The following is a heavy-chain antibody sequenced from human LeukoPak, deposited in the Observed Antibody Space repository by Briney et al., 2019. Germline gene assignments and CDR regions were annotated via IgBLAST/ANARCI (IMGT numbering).Heavy chain of an antibody. CDR2: IKPDGSDK. CDR3: ARDTTLSNWFDP. Sequence: GESLRLCCAASGFIFSTSWKTWVRQATGVGLEWVAIIKPDGSDKYYVGSVKGRFTISRDNAKNSLYVQMNSLRAEDTAVYSCARDTTLSNWFDPWGQGTLVTVSS. J-gene: IGHJ5*02. CDR1: GFIFSTSW. V-gene: IGHV3-7*01. D-gene: IGHD1-14*01.